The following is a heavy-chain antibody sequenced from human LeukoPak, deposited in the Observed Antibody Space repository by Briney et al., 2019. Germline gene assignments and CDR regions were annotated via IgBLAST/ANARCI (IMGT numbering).Heavy chain of an antibody. D-gene: IGHD3-3*01. V-gene: IGHV4-34*01. Sequence: SETLSLTCAVYGGSFSGYYWSWIRQPPGKGLEWIGEINHSGGTNYNPSLKSRVTISVDTSKNQFSLKLSSVTAADTAVYYCARGRFLEWLRPFDYWGQGTLVTVSS. CDR3: ARGRFLEWLRPFDY. J-gene: IGHJ4*02. CDR1: GGSFSGYY. CDR2: INHSGGT.